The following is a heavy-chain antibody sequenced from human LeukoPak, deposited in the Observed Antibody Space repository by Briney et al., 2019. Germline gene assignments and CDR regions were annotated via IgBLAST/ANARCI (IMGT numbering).Heavy chain of an antibody. J-gene: IGHJ4*02. CDR2: IHPADSDT. CDR1: AYSSITYG. D-gene: IGHD3-22*01. Sequence: YIMIPSCTAAYSSITYGIGYWRQLPRKDLEWMGSIHPADSDTRYSPSFQGQVTISADKSIGTTYLQWSSLKASDTAMYYCATRPYYDGSGSYWLYWGQGTLVTVSS. CDR3: ATRPYYDGSGSYWLY. V-gene: IGHV5-51*01.